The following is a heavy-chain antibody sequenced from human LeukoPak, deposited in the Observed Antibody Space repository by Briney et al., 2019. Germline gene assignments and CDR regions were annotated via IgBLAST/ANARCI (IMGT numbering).Heavy chain of an antibody. D-gene: IGHD6-6*01. CDR2: IYYSGST. CDR3: ARGSSSVGLFDY. Sequence: SETLSLTCTVSGGSISSSSYFWGWIRQPPGKGLEWIGSIYYSGSTYYTPSLKSRVTISVDTSKNQFSLKLNSVTAADTAVYYCARGSSSVGLFDYWGQGTLVTVSS. CDR1: GGSISSSSYF. J-gene: IGHJ4*02. V-gene: IGHV4-39*07.